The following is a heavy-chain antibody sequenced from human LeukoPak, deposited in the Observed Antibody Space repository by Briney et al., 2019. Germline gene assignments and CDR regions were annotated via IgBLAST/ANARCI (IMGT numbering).Heavy chain of an antibody. CDR1: GGSISSYY. CDR3: ARGSGLLWYFDL. J-gene: IGHJ2*01. Sequence: SETLSLTCTVSGGSISSYYWSSIRQPPGNRLEWIGYIYYSGSTNYNPSLKSRVTISVDTSKNQFSLKLSSVTAADTAVYYCARGSGLLWYFDLWGRGTLVTVSS. CDR2: IYYSGST. V-gene: IGHV4-59*01.